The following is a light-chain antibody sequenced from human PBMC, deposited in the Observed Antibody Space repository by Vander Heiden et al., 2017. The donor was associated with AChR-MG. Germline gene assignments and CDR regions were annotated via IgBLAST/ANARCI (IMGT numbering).Light chain of an antibody. J-gene: IGLJ2*01. Sequence: QSALTQPPSASGSPGQSVTISCTGTRRDVGTYNYLSWYQRHPGKPPRLIIFEVSQRPSGVPGRFYESKSGNTASLTVSGLQAEDDADYYCSSYAGSNIILFGGGTKLTVL. V-gene: IGLV2-8*01. CDR1: RRDVGTYNY. CDR2: EVS. CDR3: SSYAGSNIIL.